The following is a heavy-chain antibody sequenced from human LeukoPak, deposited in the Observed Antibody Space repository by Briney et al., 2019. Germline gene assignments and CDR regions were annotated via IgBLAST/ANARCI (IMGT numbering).Heavy chain of an antibody. V-gene: IGHV4-31*03. J-gene: IGHJ3*02. CDR2: IYYSGST. CDR3: ARGLGAAHDAFDI. Sequence: SQTLSLTCTVSGGSISSGGYYWSWLRQHPGQGLEWIGYIYYSGSTYYNPSLKSRVTISVDTSKNQFSLKLSSVTAADTAVYYCARGLGAAHDAFDIWGQGTMVTVSS. D-gene: IGHD6-6*01. CDR1: GGSISSGGYY.